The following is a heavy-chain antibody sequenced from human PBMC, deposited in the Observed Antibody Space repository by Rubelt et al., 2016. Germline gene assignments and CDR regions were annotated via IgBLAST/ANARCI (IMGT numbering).Heavy chain of an antibody. Sequence: QLQLQESGPGLVKPSETLSLTCTVSGGSISSSSYYWGWIRQPPGKGLEWIGSIYYSGSTYYNPSLKIRVTISVDTSKNHVHLKRRAVSDADAAVCYRGRLRWSDWWLEPWGQGTLVTVSS. V-gene: IGHV4-39*01. D-gene: IGHD1-1*01. CDR3: GRLRWSDWWLEP. CDR2: IYYSGST. J-gene: IGHJ5*02. CDR1: GGSISSSSYY.